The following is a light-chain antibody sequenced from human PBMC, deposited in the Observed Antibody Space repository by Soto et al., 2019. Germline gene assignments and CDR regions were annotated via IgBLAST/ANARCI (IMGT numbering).Light chain of an antibody. CDR3: HQSYSTPRT. Sequence: IVLTQSPGTLSLSPGERATLSCRASQSVCSGCLAWYQQKPGKAPKLLIYAASSIQSGVPSRFSGSGSGTDFTLAITSLQPEDFATYYCHQSYSTPRTFGQGTKLEI. CDR1: QSVCSGC. J-gene: IGKJ2*01. CDR2: AAS. V-gene: IGKV3-20*01.